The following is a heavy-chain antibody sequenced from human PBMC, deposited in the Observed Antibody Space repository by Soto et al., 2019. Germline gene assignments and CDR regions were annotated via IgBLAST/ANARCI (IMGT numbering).Heavy chain of an antibody. CDR2: ISAYNGNT. D-gene: IGHD2-8*01. V-gene: IGHV1-18*04. CDR3: ARGKLVRRTSALGC. CDR1: DDTFTNYP. Sequence: QVQLVQSGAEVKKPGASVKVSCKASDDTFTNYPISWVRQAPGQGLEWMGWISAYNGNTDYAQKVQGRITLTTDTSTSTAFMELRSLTSDDTAVYYCARGKLVRRTSALGCWGPGTLVTVSS. J-gene: IGHJ4*02.